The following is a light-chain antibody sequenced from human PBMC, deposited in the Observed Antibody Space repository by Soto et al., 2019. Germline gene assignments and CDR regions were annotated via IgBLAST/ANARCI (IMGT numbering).Light chain of an antibody. CDR2: GAS. CDR3: QQYNSYSTWT. J-gene: IGKJ1*01. CDR1: HSVNSH. Sequence: MVMTQSPATLSVSPGERATLSCRTSHSVNSHVAWYQQTPGQAPRLLLYGASTRATGIPVRFSGSGFGTEFTLTISSLQPEDFAAYYCQQYNSYSTWTFGQGTKVDIK. V-gene: IGKV3-15*01.